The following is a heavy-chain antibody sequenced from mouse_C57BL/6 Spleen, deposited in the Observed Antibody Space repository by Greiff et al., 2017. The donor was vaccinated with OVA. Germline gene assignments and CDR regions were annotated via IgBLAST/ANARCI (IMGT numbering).Heavy chain of an antibody. CDR2: INPSNGGT. D-gene: IGHD2-4*01. CDR3: ARGAYDYERAWFAG. CDR1: GYTFTSYW. Sequence: QVQLKQPGPELVKPGASVKLSCKASGYTFTSYWMHWVKQRPGQGLEWIGNINPSNGGTNYNEKFKSKATLTVDKSSSTAYMQLSSLTSEDSAVYSCARGAYDYERAWFAGWGQGTLVTVSA. J-gene: IGHJ3*01. V-gene: IGHV1-53*01.